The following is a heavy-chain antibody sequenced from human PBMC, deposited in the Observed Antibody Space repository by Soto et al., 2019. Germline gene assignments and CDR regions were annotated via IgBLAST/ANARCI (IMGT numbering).Heavy chain of an antibody. V-gene: IGHV3-74*01. Sequence: EVQLVESGGALVQPGGSLRLSCAASGIIFTNYWMHWVRQAPGKGLVWVSRIDNDGSGTSYAAAVKGRFTTSRDNAKNTVYLQMNSLRAEDTAVYDGTTVFEYWGQGTLVTVSS. CDR2: IDNDGSGT. J-gene: IGHJ4*02. CDR1: GIIFTNYW. CDR3: TTVFEY.